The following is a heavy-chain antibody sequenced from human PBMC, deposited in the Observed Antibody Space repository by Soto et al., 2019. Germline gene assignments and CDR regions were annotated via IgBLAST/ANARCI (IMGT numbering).Heavy chain of an antibody. CDR2: IYYSGST. CDR3: AREGGAAGYNWFDP. D-gene: IGHD2-15*01. CDR1: GGSISSYY. Sequence: PSETLSLTCTVSGGSISSYYWSWIRQPPGKGLEWIGYIYYSGSTNYNPSLKSRVTISVDTSKNQFSLKLSSVTAADTAVYYCAREGGAAGYNWFDPWGQGTLVTVSS. J-gene: IGHJ5*02. V-gene: IGHV4-59*01.